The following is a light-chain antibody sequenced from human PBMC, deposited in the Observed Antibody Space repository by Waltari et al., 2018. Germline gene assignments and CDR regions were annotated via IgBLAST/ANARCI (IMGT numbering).Light chain of an antibody. J-gene: IGKJ4*01. CDR2: DAS. CDR3: QQRSKWPTT. Sequence: EIVLTQSPATLSLSPGLRATLSCRASQGVSIYLAWYQQRPGQAPRLLIYDASKRATDIPARFSGSGSGTDFTLTISSLEPEDFAVYYCQQRSKWPTTFGGGTKVEIK. V-gene: IGKV3-11*01. CDR1: QGVSIY.